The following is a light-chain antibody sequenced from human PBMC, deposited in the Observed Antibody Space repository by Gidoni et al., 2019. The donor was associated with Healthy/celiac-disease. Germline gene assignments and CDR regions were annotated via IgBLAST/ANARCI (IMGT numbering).Light chain of an antibody. CDR2: GAS. CDR3: QQYNNWPPWT. Sequence: EIVMTLSPATRSVSPGESATLSCRASHSVSSNLAWYQQKPGQAPRLLIYGASTRATGIPARFSGSGSGTEFTLTISSLQSEDFAVYYCQQYNNWPPWTFGEGTKVEIK. V-gene: IGKV3-15*01. CDR1: HSVSSN. J-gene: IGKJ1*01.